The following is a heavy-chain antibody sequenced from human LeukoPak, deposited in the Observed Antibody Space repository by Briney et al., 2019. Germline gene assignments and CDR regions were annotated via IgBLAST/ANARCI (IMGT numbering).Heavy chain of an antibody. CDR1: GFTFRSYA. CDR3: ARDLSHIVVVTAIFDY. CDR2: ISGSGGST. Sequence: AGGSLRLSCAASGFTFRSYAMTWVRQAPGKGLEWVSGISGSGGSTYYADSVKGRFTISRDNSKNTLYLQMNSLRAEDTAVYYCARDLSHIVVVTAIFDYWGQGTLVTVSS. J-gene: IGHJ4*02. D-gene: IGHD2-21*02. V-gene: IGHV3-23*01.